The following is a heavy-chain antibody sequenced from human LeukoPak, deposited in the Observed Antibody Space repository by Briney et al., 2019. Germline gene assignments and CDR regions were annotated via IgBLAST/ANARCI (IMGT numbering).Heavy chain of an antibody. CDR2: IYYSGSS. D-gene: IGHD3-9*01. J-gene: IGHJ3*02. CDR3: ASEYNDVLTGYYDAFDI. V-gene: IGHV4-59*08. Sequence: SETLSLTCTVSGGYISSYYWSWIRQPPGKGLEWIGYIYYSGSSNYNPSLKSRVTISVDTSKNQFSLKLTSVTAADTAVYYCASEYNDVLTGYYDAFDIWGQGTMVTVSS. CDR1: GGYISSYY.